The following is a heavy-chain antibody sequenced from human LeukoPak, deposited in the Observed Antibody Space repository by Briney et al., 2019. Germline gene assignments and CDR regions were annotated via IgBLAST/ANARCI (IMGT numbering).Heavy chain of an antibody. V-gene: IGHV5-51*01. J-gene: IGHJ4*02. CDR3: ARGIAAAGTETTDY. Sequence: GESLKISCKGSGYTFTSHWIGWVRQMPGNGLEWMGIIYPGGSDTTYSPSFQGQVTISADKSISTAYLQWSSLKASGSAMYYCARGIAAAGTETTDYWGQGTVVTVSS. D-gene: IGHD6-13*01. CDR1: GYTFTSHW. CDR2: IYPGGSDT.